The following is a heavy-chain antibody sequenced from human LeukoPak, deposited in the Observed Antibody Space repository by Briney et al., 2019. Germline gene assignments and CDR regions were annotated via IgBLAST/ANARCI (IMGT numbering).Heavy chain of an antibody. CDR1: GGTFSSYA. Sequence: SVKVSCKASGGTFSSYAISWVRRAPGQGLEWMGGIIPIFGTANYAQKFQGRVTITADESTSTAYMELSSLRSEDTAVYYCARGREYSCSSGYDYWGQGTLVTVSS. V-gene: IGHV1-69*13. CDR2: IIPIFGTA. D-gene: IGHD6-6*01. J-gene: IGHJ4*02. CDR3: ARGREYSCSSGYDY.